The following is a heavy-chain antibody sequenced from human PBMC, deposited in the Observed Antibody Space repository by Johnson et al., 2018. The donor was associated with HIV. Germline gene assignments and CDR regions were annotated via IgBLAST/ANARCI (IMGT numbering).Heavy chain of an antibody. CDR2: IKSESDGGAT. D-gene: IGHD1-26*01. CDR3: TRVKGATNALDI. CDR1: GSTFSKLW. Sequence: AQLVQSGGGSIQPGGSLRLSCAASGSTFSKLWLTWVRHAPGKGPERIARIKSESDGGATDYSVPVRGRSPVSRDDSKNTLYLQMNSLKTEDTSLYYCTRVKGATNALDIWGPGTLVTVSS. J-gene: IGHJ3*02. V-gene: IGHV3-15*01.